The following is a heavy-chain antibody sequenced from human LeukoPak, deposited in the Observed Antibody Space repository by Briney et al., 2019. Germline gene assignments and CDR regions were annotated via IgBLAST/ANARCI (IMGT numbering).Heavy chain of an antibody. Sequence: ASVKVSCKASGYTFTSYGISWVRQAPGQGLEWMGWISAYNGNTNYAQKLQGRVTMTTDTSTSTAYMELRSLRSDDTAVYYCARDPHGDHTLNWFDPWGQGTLVTVSS. V-gene: IGHV1-18*01. CDR2: ISAYNGNT. CDR3: ARDPHGDHTLNWFDP. D-gene: IGHD4-17*01. J-gene: IGHJ5*02. CDR1: GYTFTSYG.